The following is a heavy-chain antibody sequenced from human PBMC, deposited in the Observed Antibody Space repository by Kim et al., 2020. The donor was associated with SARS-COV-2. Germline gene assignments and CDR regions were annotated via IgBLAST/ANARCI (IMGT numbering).Heavy chain of an antibody. D-gene: IGHD2-15*01. Sequence: SETLSLTCTVSGDSVRTPTSWWTWIRQPPGKGLEWIGHIHHSGTTNYKPSLKSRVTMSLDTSRNQFSLNLRSVTAADTALYFCARDGDDCSGGHCYSPVIVYWGQGTLVTVSS. V-gene: IGHV4-61*01. CDR2: IHHSGTT. CDR3: ARDGDDCSGGHCYSPVIVY. CDR1: GDSVRTPTSW. J-gene: IGHJ4*02.